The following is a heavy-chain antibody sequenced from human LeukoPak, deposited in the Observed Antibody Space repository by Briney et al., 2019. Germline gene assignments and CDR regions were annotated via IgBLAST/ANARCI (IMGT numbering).Heavy chain of an antibody. CDR3: ARGAKHAFDI. Sequence: SETLSLTCTVSGGSISSSTFYWGWIRQPPGKGLEWIGTIYYSGSTFYNPSLKSRVTVSVDTSKNQFSLKLSSLTAADTAVYYCARGAKHAFDIWGQGTMVTVSS. CDR2: IYYSGST. V-gene: IGHV4-39*07. J-gene: IGHJ3*02. CDR1: GGSISSSTFY.